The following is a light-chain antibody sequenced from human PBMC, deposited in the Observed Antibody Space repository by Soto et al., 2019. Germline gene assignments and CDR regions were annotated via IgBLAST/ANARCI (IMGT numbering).Light chain of an antibody. Sequence: QSALTQPASVSGSPGQSITISCTGTSSDVGGYNYVSWDQQHPGKAPKLMIYAVTDRPSGVSSRFSGSKSGNTASLTISGLQAEDEADYYCSSYTSSSTRFGTGTKVTVL. CDR3: SSYTSSSTR. V-gene: IGLV2-14*01. J-gene: IGLJ1*01. CDR2: AVT. CDR1: SSDVGGYNY.